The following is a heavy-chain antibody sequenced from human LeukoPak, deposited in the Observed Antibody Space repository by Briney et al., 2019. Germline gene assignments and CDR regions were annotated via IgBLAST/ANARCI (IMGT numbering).Heavy chain of an antibody. D-gene: IGHD3-22*01. Sequence: GGSLRLSCAASGLTFSSYAMSWVRQAPGKGLEWVSAISGSGGSTYYADSVKGRFTISRDNSKNTLYLQMNSLRAEDTAVYYCAKDYNYYDSSGSDYWGQGTLVTVSS. V-gene: IGHV3-23*01. CDR2: ISGSGGST. CDR1: GLTFSSYA. CDR3: AKDYNYYDSSGSDY. J-gene: IGHJ4*02.